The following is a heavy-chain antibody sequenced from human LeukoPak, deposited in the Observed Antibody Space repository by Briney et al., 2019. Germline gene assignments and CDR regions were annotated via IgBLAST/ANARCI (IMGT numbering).Heavy chain of an antibody. CDR3: ARVPIIRGVIED. CDR2: IYYSGST. Sequence: SETLSLTCTVSGGSISSSSYYWGWIRQPPGKGLEWIGSIYYSGSTYYNPSLKSRVTISADMSKNQFSLKLSSVTAADTAVFYCARVPIIRGVIEDWGQGTLVSVSS. V-gene: IGHV4-39*07. D-gene: IGHD3-10*01. CDR1: GGSISSSSYY. J-gene: IGHJ4*02.